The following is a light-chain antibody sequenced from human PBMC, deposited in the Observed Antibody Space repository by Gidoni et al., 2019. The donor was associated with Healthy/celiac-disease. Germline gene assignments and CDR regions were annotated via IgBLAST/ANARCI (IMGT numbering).Light chain of an antibody. Sequence: EIVSTQSPGTLSLSPGERATLSCRASQSVSRSYLAWYRQKPGQTPRLLIYGASSRATGIPDRFRRSGSGTDFPLTNSRLEPEGFAVYYCQPYCSSPLTFGGGTKVEIK. CDR2: GAS. CDR3: QPYCSSPLT. J-gene: IGKJ4*01. V-gene: IGKV3-20*01. CDR1: QSVSRSY.